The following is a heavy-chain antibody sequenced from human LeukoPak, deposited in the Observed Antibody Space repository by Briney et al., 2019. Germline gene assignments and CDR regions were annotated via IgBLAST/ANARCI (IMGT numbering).Heavy chain of an antibody. CDR2: IYTSGST. CDR3: ARAQYCTNGVCYRASDYYYYMDV. CDR1: GGSISSYY. J-gene: IGHJ6*03. Sequence: SETLSLTCTVSGGSISSYYWSWIRQPAGKGLEWIGRIYTSGSTNYNPSLKSRVTISADTSKNQFSLKLSSVAAADTAVYYCARAQYCTNGVCYRASDYYYYMDVWGKGTTVTVSS. V-gene: IGHV4-4*07. D-gene: IGHD2-8*01.